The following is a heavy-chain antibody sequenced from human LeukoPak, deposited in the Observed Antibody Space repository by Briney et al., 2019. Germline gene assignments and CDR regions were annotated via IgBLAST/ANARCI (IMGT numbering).Heavy chain of an antibody. V-gene: IGHV3-23*01. D-gene: IGHD6-13*01. CDR2: ISGSGGST. CDR1: GFTFSSYA. CDR3: AKDRGSSSWSLTTLFDY. J-gene: IGHJ4*02. Sequence: GGSLRLSCAASGFTFSSYAMSWVRQAPGKGLEWVSAISGSGGSTYYADSVKGRFTISRDNSKNTLYLQMNSLRAEDTAVYYCAKDRGSSSWSLTTLFDYWGQGTLVTVSS.